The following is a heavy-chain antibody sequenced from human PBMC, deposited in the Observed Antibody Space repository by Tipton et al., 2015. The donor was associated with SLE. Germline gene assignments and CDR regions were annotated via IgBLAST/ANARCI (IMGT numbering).Heavy chain of an antibody. V-gene: IGHV4-61*02. CDR1: GGSIHSGSYY. CDR2: IYTRGST. D-gene: IGHD1-1*01. Sequence: TLSLTCTVSGGSIHSGSYYWTWIRQPAGKGLEWIGRIYTRGSTDYNPSLKSRVTISVDTSKNQVSLRLTSVTAADTAIYYCARQRNWNRRGALDVWGQGTMVTVSS. J-gene: IGHJ3*01. CDR3: ARQRNWNRRGALDV.